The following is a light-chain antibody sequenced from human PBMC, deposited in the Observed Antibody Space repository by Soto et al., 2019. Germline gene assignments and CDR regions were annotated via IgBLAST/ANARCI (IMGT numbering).Light chain of an antibody. CDR1: QSVSTN. CDR2: GAS. CDR3: QQYNNWPTWT. Sequence: RVMTQSPATLSLSPGERATLSCRASQSVSTNVAWYQQKPGQAPRLLIYGASTRATDIPARFSGSGSGTDFTLTISSLQSEDFAVYYCQQYNNWPTWTFGQGTKV. V-gene: IGKV3-15*01. J-gene: IGKJ1*01.